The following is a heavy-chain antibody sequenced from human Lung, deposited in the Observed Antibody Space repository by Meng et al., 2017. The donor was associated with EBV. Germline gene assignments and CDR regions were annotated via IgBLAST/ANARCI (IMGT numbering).Heavy chain of an antibody. CDR3: ARLYRGGWYL. D-gene: IGHD6-19*01. J-gene: IGHJ4*02. Sequence: QERLQQWGAGLLKPSETLARTCAVYGGYLSAYYWSWIRQPPGKGLEWIGEINRSGSTNYNPSLKSRLTVSMDTSKNQFSLKLSSVTAADTAVYYCARLYRGGWYLWGRGTLVTVSS. CDR2: INRSGST. CDR1: GGYLSAYY. V-gene: IGHV4-34*02.